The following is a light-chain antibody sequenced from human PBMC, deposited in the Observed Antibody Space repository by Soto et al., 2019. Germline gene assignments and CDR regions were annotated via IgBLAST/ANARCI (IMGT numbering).Light chain of an antibody. V-gene: IGLV2-14*01. CDR1: SSDVGGYNF. CDR3: SSYTSSSTL. CDR2: EVS. J-gene: IGLJ2*01. Sequence: QSALTQPASVSGSPGQSMTISCTATSSDVGGYNFVSWYQHHPGKAPKVMIYEVSNRPSGVSNRFSGSKSGNTASLTISGLQAEDEAVYYCSSYTSSSTLFGGGTQLTVL.